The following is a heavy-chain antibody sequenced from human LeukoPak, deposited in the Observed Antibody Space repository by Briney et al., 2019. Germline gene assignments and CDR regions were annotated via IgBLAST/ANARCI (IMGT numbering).Heavy chain of an antibody. D-gene: IGHD3-10*01. CDR3: ARGRINYYGSGSSDMDV. CDR1: GGSFSTYY. Sequence: SETLSLTCTVSGGSFSTYYWSWIRQPAGKGLEWIGRIYTSGSTNYNPSLKSRVAISVDTSKNQFSLKLSSVTAADTAVYYCARGRINYYGSGSSDMDVWGKGTTVTISS. CDR2: IYTSGST. V-gene: IGHV4-4*07. J-gene: IGHJ6*03.